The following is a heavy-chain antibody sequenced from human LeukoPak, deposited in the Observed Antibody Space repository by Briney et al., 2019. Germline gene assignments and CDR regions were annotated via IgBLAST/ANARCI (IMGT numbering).Heavy chain of an antibody. J-gene: IGHJ1*01. Sequence: SETLSLTCAVSGYSISSGYYWGWIRQPPGKGLEWIGTIYHSGSTYYNPSLKSRVTISVDTSKNQFSLKLRSVTAADTAVYYCAVGYCSSTSCYREYFQHWGKGTLVTVSS. D-gene: IGHD2-2*02. CDR1: GYSISSGYY. CDR3: AVGYCSSTSCYREYFQH. CDR2: IYHSGST. V-gene: IGHV4-38-2*01.